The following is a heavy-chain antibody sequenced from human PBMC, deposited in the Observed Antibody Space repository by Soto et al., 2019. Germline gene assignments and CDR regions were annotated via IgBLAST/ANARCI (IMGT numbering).Heavy chain of an antibody. D-gene: IGHD3-10*01. V-gene: IGHV4-31*03. Sequence: QVQLQESGPGLVKPSQTLSLTCTVSGGSISSGGYYWSWIRQHPGKGLEWIGYIYYSGSTYYNPSPNRRVTFTVDTSNNQFSLKLSSVTAADTAVYSCAGVRRVREVMSGFDYWGQGTLVTVSS. CDR1: GGSISSGGYY. CDR2: IYYSGST. J-gene: IGHJ4*02. CDR3: AGVRRVREVMSGFDY.